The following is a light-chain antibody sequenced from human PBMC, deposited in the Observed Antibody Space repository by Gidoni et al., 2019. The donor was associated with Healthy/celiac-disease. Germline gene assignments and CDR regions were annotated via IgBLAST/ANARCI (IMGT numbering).Light chain of an antibody. J-gene: IGKJ4*01. CDR3: QRRSNWPLT. V-gene: IGKV3-11*01. Sequence: DIVLTQSPATLSLSPGERATLSCRASQSVSSYLAWYQQKPGQAPRLLIYDASHRATGIPARFSGSGSGTDFTLTISSLEPEDFAVYYCQRRSNWPLTFGGGTKVEIK. CDR1: QSVSSY. CDR2: DAS.